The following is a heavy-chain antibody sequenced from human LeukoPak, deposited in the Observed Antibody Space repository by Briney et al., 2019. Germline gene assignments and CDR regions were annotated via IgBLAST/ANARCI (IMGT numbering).Heavy chain of an antibody. J-gene: IGHJ1*01. CDR2: ISGGSSYI. V-gene: IGHV3-21*01. D-gene: IGHD3-22*01. CDR3: ARGDYYDSSPHY. Sequence: GGSLRLSCAASGFTFSNYIMNWVRQAPGKGLEWVASISGGSSYIFHADSVKGRFTISRDSSKNSVFLQMNSLRVDDTALYYCARGDYYDSSPHYWGQGTLVIVSS. CDR1: GFTFSNYI.